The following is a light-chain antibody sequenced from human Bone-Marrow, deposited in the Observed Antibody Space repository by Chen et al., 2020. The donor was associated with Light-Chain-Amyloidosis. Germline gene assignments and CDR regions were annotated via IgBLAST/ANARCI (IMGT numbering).Light chain of an antibody. Sequence: SYELTQPPSVPVPPGQTARITCSGDDLPTKYAYWYQQKPGQAPVLVIHRDTERPSGISGRFSGSSSGTTATLTISGVQAEDEADYHCQSADSSGTYEVIFGGGTKLTVL. CDR1: DLPTKY. J-gene: IGLJ2*01. CDR2: RDT. V-gene: IGLV3-25*03. CDR3: QSADSSGTYEVI.